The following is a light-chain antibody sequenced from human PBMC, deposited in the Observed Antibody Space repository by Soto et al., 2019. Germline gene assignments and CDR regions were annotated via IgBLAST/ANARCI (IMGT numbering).Light chain of an antibody. CDR2: DAS. V-gene: IGKV3-11*01. CDR3: QQRANWPLT. J-gene: IGKJ4*01. CDR1: QSVTSL. Sequence: EIVSTQSPDTLSLSPGERATLSCRASQSVTSLLGWYHQKPGQTPRLLIYDASYRATGIPARFSGSGSGTDFTLSISSLEPDDFGVYYCQQRANWPLTFGGGTKVDIK.